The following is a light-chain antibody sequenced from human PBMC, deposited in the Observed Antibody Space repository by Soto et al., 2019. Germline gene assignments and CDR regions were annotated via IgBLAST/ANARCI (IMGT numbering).Light chain of an antibody. CDR2: GAS. Sequence: EIVLTQSPGTLSLCRGEIATLCCGSSQSISMSYLAWYQQRPGQAPRLLIYGASNRATGIPDRFSGSGSGTDYTLIITSLEPEDFAVYYCHQFGPSPWTFGQGTKVDI. CDR3: HQFGPSPWT. J-gene: IGKJ1*01. CDR1: QSISMSY. V-gene: IGKV3-20*01.